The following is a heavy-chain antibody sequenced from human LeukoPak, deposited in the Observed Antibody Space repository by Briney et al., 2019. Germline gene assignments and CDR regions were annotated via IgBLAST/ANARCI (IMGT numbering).Heavy chain of an antibody. CDR3: ANDLL. V-gene: IGHV3-23*01. J-gene: IGHJ4*02. Sequence: GKGLEWFSAISGSGVSTYYADSVKGRFTISRDNSKNTLYLQMNSLRAEDTAVYYCANDLLWGQGTLVTVSS. CDR2: ISGSGVST.